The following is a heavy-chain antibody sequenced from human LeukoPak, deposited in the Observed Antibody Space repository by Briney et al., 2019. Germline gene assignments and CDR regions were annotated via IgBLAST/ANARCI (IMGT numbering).Heavy chain of an antibody. J-gene: IGHJ6*02. V-gene: IGHV4-39*01. CDR3: ARGGGQWYPQLGYGMDV. D-gene: IGHD6-19*01. Sequence: SETLSLTCTVSGGSISSSSYYWGWIRQPPGKGLEWIGSIYYSGSTYYNPSLKSRVTISVDTSKNQFSLKLSSVTAADTAVYYCARGGGQWYPQLGYGMDVWGQGTTVTVSS. CDR2: IYYSGST. CDR1: GGSISSSSYY.